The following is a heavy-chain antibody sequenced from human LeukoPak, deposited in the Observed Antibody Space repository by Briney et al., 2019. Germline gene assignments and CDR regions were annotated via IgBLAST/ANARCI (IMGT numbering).Heavy chain of an antibody. V-gene: IGHV3-23*01. CDR2: ISGDGVSP. J-gene: IGHJ4*02. D-gene: IGHD4-17*01. CDR1: GFTFNNYA. CDR3: ARVRDYGDYPPDY. Sequence: GGPLRLSCAASGFTFNNYALAWVRQTPEKGLECVSAISGDGVSPYYVDSVRGRFTISRDNSKNTLYLQMHGLRVEDTAVYYCARVRDYGDYPPDYWGQGTLVTVSS.